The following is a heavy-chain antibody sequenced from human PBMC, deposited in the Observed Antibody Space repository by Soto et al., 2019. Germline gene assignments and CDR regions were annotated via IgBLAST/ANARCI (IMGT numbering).Heavy chain of an antibody. CDR3: AHICISTWFAY. J-gene: IGHJ4*02. D-gene: IGHD2-8*01. Sequence: SGPTLVNPTQTLTLTCTFSGFSLSTRGVGVGWIRQPPGKALEWLALIYWDDDKRYSPSLKSRLTITKDTSKNQVVLTMAYMDPVDTSTYCCAHICISTWFAYLGQGALVTVSS. V-gene: IGHV2-5*02. CDR1: GFSLSTRGVG. CDR2: IYWDDDK.